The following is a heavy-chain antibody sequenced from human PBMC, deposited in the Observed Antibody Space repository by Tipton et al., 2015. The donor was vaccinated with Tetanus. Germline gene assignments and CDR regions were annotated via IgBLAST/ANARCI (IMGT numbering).Heavy chain of an antibody. CDR1: GGSISGYF. Sequence: TLSLTCTVSGGSISGYFWTWIRRPPGKGLECIGYVYYTGSTNHNPPFESRVTMSVDTSKNQISLKLRSVTAADTAVYYCVRSYAGSYPYWGQGILVTVSS. V-gene: IGHV4-59*01. D-gene: IGHD3-10*01. J-gene: IGHJ4*02. CDR3: VRSYAGSYPY. CDR2: VYYTGST.